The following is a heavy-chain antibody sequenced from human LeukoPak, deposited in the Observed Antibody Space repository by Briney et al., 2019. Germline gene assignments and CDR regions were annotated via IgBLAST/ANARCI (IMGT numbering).Heavy chain of an antibody. CDR3: ARGFDYVWGSHRALGY. CDR2: IYYGGST. CDR1: GGSISSYY. J-gene: IGHJ4*02. V-gene: IGHV4-59*08. D-gene: IGHD3-16*02. Sequence: SETLSLTCTVSGGSISSYYWSWIRQPPGKGLEWIGYIYYGGSTNYNPSLKSRVTISLDTSKNHFSLKLSSVTAADTAVYYCARGFDYVWGSHRALGYWGQGTLVTVSS.